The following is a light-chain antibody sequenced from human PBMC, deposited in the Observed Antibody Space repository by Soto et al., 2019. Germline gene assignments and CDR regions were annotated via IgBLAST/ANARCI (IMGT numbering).Light chain of an antibody. CDR1: SSDVGAYDF. CDR3: SSYINTNTLV. Sequence: QSVLTQPPSASGSPGQSVTLSCTGTSSDVGAYDFVSWYQHLPDKVPKLMIFEVSKRPSGVPDRFSGSKSGNTASLTISGLQAEDEADYYCSSYINTNTLVFAGGTKLTVL. V-gene: IGLV2-8*01. CDR2: EVS. J-gene: IGLJ2*01.